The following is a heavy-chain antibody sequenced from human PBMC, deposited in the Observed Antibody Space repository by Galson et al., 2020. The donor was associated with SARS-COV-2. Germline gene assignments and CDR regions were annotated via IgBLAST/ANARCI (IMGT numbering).Heavy chain of an antibody. V-gene: IGHV3-48*04. D-gene: IGHD3-3*01. CDR3: ARVDYDFWSGYYIGYYYGMDV. CDR1: GFTFSSYS. J-gene: IGHJ6*02. CDR2: ISSSSSTI. Sequence: GGSLRLSCAASGFTFSSYSMNWVRQAPGKGLEWVSYISSSSSTIYYADSVKGRFTISRDNAKNSLYLQMNSLRAEDTAVYYCARVDYDFWSGYYIGYYYGMDVWGQGTTVTVSS.